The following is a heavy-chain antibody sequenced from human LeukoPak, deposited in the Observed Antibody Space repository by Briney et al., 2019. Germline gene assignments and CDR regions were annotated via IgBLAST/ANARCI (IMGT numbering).Heavy chain of an antibody. CDR1: GFTFRNYA. J-gene: IGHJ3*02. CDR2: IWYDGSNK. Sequence: GGSLRLSCAASGFTFRNYAMSWVRQAPGKGLEWVAVIWYDGSNKYYADSVKGRFTISRDNSKNTLYLQMNSLRAEDTAVYYCARDRLELRTSYAFDIWGQGTMVTVPS. CDR3: ARDRLELRTSYAFDI. V-gene: IGHV3-33*08. D-gene: IGHD1-7*01.